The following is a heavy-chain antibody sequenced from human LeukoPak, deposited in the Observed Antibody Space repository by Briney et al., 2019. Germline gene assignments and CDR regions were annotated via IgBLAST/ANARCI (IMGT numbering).Heavy chain of an antibody. V-gene: IGHV4-59*01. J-gene: IGHJ5*02. CDR3: AVASRPGWFDP. CDR1: GGSISSYY. CDR2: IYYSGST. D-gene: IGHD5-12*01. Sequence: SETLSLTCAVYGGSISSYYWSWIRQPPGKGLEWIGYIYYSGSTNYNPSLKSRVTISVDTSKNQFSLKLSSVTAAETAVYYCAVASRPGWFDPWGQGTLVTVSS.